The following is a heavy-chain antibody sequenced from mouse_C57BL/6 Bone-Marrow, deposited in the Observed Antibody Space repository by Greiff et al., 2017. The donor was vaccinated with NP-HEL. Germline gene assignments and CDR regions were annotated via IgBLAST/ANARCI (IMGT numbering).Heavy chain of an antibody. J-gene: IGHJ4*01. Sequence: EVQLQESGPGLVKPSQSLSLTCSVTGYSITSGYYWNWIRQFPGNKLEWMGYISYDGSNNYNPSLKNRISITRDTSKNQFFLKLNSVTTEDTATYYGARGGGWLLRGAMDYWGQGTSVTVSS. CDR2: ISYDGSN. V-gene: IGHV3-6*01. CDR1: GYSITSGYY. D-gene: IGHD2-3*01. CDR3: ARGGGWLLRGAMDY.